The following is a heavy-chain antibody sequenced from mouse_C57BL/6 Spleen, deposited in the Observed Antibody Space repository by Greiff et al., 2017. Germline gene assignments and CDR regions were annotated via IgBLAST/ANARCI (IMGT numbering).Heavy chain of an antibody. D-gene: IGHD1-1*01. CDR3: TSSTTVVAPYFDY. V-gene: IGHV6-6*01. CDR2: IRNKANNHAT. J-gene: IGHJ2*01. CDR1: GFTFSDAW. Sequence: DVMLVESGGGLVQPGGSMKLSCAASGFTFSDAWMDWVRQSPEKGLEWVAEIRNKANNHATYYAESVKGRFTISRDDTKSSVYLQMNSLIAEDTGIYYCTSSTTVVAPYFDYWGQGTTLTVSS.